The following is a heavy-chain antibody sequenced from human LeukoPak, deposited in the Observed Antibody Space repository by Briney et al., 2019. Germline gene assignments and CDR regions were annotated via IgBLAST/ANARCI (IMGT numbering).Heavy chain of an antibody. J-gene: IGHJ4*02. Sequence: SETLSLTCTVSGGSISSGAYYWSWIRQHPGKGLEWIGYIYHSGNTYYNPSLKSRLIISLDTSENQFSLKLRSVTVADTAVYYCARAPYHINGYYYFDYWGQGTLVTVSS. D-gene: IGHD3-22*01. CDR1: GGSISSGAYY. CDR2: IYHSGNT. V-gene: IGHV4-31*03. CDR3: ARAPYHINGYYYFDY.